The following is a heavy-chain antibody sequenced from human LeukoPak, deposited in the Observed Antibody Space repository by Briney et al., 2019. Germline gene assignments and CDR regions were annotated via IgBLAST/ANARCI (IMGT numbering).Heavy chain of an antibody. CDR3: ATAANILTGYSPPDY. CDR2: FDPEDGET. D-gene: IGHD3-9*01. J-gene: IGHJ4*02. V-gene: IGHV1-24*01. CDR1: GYTLTELS. Sequence: ASVKVSCKVSGYTLTELSMHWVRQAPGKGLEWMGGFDPEDGETIYAQKFQGRVTMTGDTSTSTVYMELSSLRSEDTAVYYCATAANILTGYSPPDYWGQGTLVTVSS.